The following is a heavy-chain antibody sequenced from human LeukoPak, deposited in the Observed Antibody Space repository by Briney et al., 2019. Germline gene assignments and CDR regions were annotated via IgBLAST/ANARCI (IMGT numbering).Heavy chain of an antibody. V-gene: IGHV1-69*01. J-gene: IGHJ4*02. Sequence: SVKVSCKAFGGTFSSYAISWVRQAPGQGLEWMGGIIPIFGTANYAQKFQGRVTITADESTSTAYMELSSLRSEDTAVYYCARAFSQYYDILTGYHSFDYWGQGTLVTVSS. D-gene: IGHD3-9*01. CDR3: ARAFSQYYDILTGYHSFDY. CDR2: IIPIFGTA. CDR1: GGTFSSYA.